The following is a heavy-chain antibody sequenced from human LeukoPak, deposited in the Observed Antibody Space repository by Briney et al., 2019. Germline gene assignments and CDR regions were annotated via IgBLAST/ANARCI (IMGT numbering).Heavy chain of an antibody. CDR3: VRDRGGYCSRANCRAGWFDP. CDR1: EYTFTGYY. Sequence: ASVKASCKASEYTFTGYYMHWVRQAPGQGLEWMGRINPNGGDTHYAQKFQGRVTMTRDTSISAAYMELSRLTSDDTAVYYCVRDRGGYCSRANCRAGWFDPWGQGTLVTVSS. D-gene: IGHD2-2*01. V-gene: IGHV1-2*06. CDR2: INPNGGDT. J-gene: IGHJ5*02.